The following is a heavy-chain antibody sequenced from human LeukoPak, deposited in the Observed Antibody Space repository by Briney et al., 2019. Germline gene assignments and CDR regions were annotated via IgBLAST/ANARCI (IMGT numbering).Heavy chain of an antibody. CDR1: GGSINNYY. J-gene: IGHJ4*02. V-gene: IGHV4-4*07. CDR3: ARSGSYSGPYVY. D-gene: IGHD1-26*01. Sequence: SETLSLTCTVSGGSINNYYWSWIRQPAGKGLEWIGRIYTTGSTNYNPPLKSRITMSVDTSKNQFSLKLSSVTAADTAVYYCARSGSYSGPYVYWGQGTLVTVSS. CDR2: IYTTGST.